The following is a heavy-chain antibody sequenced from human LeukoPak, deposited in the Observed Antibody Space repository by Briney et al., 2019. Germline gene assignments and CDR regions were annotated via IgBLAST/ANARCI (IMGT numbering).Heavy chain of an antibody. V-gene: IGHV3-21*01. CDR2: ISSSSTFT. CDR3: ARGRWELLP. CDR1: GLTFSSYS. Sequence: GGSLRLSCAASGLTFSSYSMNWVRQAPGKGLEWVSSISSSSTFTYYADLVKGRFTISRDNAKNSLYLQMNSLRAEDTAVYYCARGRWELLPWGQGTLVTVSS. D-gene: IGHD2-15*01. J-gene: IGHJ5*02.